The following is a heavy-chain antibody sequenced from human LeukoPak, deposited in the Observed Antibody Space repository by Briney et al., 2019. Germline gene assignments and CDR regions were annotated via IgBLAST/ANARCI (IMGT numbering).Heavy chain of an antibody. CDR2: IYYSGST. D-gene: IGHD5-24*01. Sequence: PSETLSLTCTVSGGSISNYYWSWIRQPPGKGLEWIGYIYYSGSTNYNPSLKSRVTISVDTSKNQFSLKLTSVTAADTAVYYCARHVTQMSNNWFDPWGRGTLVTVSS. J-gene: IGHJ5*02. V-gene: IGHV4-59*08. CDR3: ARHVTQMSNNWFDP. CDR1: GGSISNYY.